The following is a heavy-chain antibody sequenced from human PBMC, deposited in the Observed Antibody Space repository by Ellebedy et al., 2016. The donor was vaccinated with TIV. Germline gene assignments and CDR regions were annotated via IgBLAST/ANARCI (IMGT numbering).Heavy chain of an antibody. V-gene: IGHV4-34*01. Sequence: MPGGSLRLSCAVYGGSFTGYFWSWIRQPPGQGLEWIGEVNLSGTTNDNPSLKSRVTMSVATPEKQFSLRLTSVTAADTAVYYCARARGQYLYGSGSYFTNWGQGEVVTVSS. CDR2: VNLSGTT. D-gene: IGHD3-10*01. J-gene: IGHJ4*02. CDR1: GGSFTGYF. CDR3: ARARGQYLYGSGSYFTN.